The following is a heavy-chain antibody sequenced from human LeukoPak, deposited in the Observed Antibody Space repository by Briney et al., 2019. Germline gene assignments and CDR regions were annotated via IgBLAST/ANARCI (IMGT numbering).Heavy chain of an antibody. J-gene: IGHJ4*02. CDR2: INPNSGGT. V-gene: IGHV1-2*02. D-gene: IGHD3-22*01. Sequence: ASVNVSCKASGYTFTGYYMHWVRQAPGQGLEWMGWINPNSGGTNYAQKFQGRVTMTRDTSISTAYMELSRLRSDDTAVYYCASFRDSSGYYSNWGQGTLVTVSS. CDR3: ASFRDSSGYYSN. CDR1: GYTFTGYY.